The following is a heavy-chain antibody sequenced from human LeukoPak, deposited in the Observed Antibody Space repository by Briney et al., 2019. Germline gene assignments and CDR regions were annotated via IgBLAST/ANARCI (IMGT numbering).Heavy chain of an antibody. CDR2: IYSGGST. V-gene: IGHV3-53*01. CDR1: GFTVSSNY. J-gene: IGHJ6*02. CDR3: ARGQQVSPYYGLDV. D-gene: IGHD6-13*01. Sequence: GGSLRLSCAASGFTVSSNYMSWVRQAPGKGLEWVSVIYSGGSTYYADSVKGRFTISRDNSKNTLNLQMNSLRAEDTAVYYCARGQQVSPYYGLDVWGQGTTVTVSS.